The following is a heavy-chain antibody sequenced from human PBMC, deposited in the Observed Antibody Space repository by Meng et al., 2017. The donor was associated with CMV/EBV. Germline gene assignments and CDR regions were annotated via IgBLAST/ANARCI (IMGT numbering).Heavy chain of an antibody. Sequence: SETLSLTCAVYGGSFSGYYWSWIRQPPGKGLEWIGEINHSGSTNYNPSLKSRVTISEDTSKNQFSLKLSSVTAADTAVYYCARGRYYYDSSGYAYFDYWGQGTLVTVSS. J-gene: IGHJ4*02. CDR2: INHSGST. CDR1: GGSFSGYY. D-gene: IGHD3-22*01. CDR3: ARGRYYYDSSGYAYFDY. V-gene: IGHV4-34*01.